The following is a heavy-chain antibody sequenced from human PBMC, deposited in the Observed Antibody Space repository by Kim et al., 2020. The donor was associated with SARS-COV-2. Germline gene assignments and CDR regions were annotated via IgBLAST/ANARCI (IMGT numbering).Heavy chain of an antibody. D-gene: IGHD3-3*01. CDR3: ARPNYDFWSGYFDY. J-gene: IGHJ4*02. Sequence: GDSVKGRFTISRDNSKNTLYLQMNSLRAEDTAVYYCARPNYDFWSGYFDYWGQGTLVTVSS. V-gene: IGHV3-30*01.